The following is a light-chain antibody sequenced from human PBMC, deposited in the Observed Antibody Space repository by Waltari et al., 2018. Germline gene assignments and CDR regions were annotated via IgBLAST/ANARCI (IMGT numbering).Light chain of an antibody. J-gene: IGLJ3*02. Sequence: QSVVTQPPSASGTPGQRVTMSCSGGNSTIANNYVLWYQQLPGTAPRLLKYRDDDRPAGVPDRVSGSKSGTSASLAISGLRSEDEADYYCAVWDDSLSAWVFGGGTKLTVL. CDR2: RDD. CDR1: NSTIANNY. CDR3: AVWDDSLSAWV. V-gene: IGLV1-47*01.